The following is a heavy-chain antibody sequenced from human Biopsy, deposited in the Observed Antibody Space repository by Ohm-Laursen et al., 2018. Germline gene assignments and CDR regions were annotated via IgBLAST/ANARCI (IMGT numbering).Heavy chain of an antibody. V-gene: IGHV4-59*01. D-gene: IGHD1-1*01. CDR2: ISKGGDT. CDR3: ARLYRLDDYWNDDPPDAFDV. J-gene: IGHJ3*01. CDR1: GESFSDYY. Sequence: GTLSLTCEVSGESFSDYYWSWIRQSPGKGLEWIGFISKGGDTTYNPSLRGRVAISVDTSKNQFSLKLSSVTAADTAIFFCARLYRLDDYWNDDPPDAFDVWGQGTRVTVSS.